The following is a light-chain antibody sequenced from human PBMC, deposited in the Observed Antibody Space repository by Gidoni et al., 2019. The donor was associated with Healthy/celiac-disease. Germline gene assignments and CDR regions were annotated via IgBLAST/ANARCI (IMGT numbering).Light chain of an antibody. J-gene: IGKJ2*01. CDR2: GAS. V-gene: IGKV3-20*01. CDR1: QSVSSSY. Sequence: IVLTQSPGTLSLSPGERATPPCRASQSVSSSYLAWYQQKPGQAPSLLIYGASSRATGIPDRFSGSGSGTDFTLTISRLEPEDFAVYYCQQYGSSPLYTFGQGTKLEIK. CDR3: QQYGSSPLYT.